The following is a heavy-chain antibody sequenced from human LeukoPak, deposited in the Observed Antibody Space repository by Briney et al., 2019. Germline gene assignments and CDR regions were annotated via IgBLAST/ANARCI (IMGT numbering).Heavy chain of an antibody. Sequence: ASVTVSCKASGYTFTGYYMHWVRQAPGQGLEWMGWINPNSGGTNYAQKFQGRVTMTRDTSISTAYMELSRLRSDDTAVYYCAKGGFRGSRAPGDYWGQGTLVTVSS. CDR3: AKGGFRGSRAPGDY. J-gene: IGHJ4*02. CDR1: GYTFTGYY. CDR2: INPNSGGT. D-gene: IGHD3-10*01. V-gene: IGHV1-2*02.